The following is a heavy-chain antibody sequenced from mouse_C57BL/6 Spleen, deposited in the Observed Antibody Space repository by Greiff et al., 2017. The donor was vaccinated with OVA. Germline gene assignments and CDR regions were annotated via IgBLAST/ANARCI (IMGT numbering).Heavy chain of an antibody. V-gene: IGHV1-64*01. D-gene: IGHD1-1*01. J-gene: IGHJ2*01. CDR2: IHPNSGST. CDR1: GYTFTSYW. CDR3: ARGGLLRRDYFDY. Sequence: QVQLQQPGAELVKPGASVKLSCKASGYTFTSYWMHWVKQRPGQGLEWIGMIHPNSGSTNYNEKFKSKATLTVDKSSSTAYMQLSSLTSEDSAVYDCARGGLLRRDYFDYWGQGTTLTVSS.